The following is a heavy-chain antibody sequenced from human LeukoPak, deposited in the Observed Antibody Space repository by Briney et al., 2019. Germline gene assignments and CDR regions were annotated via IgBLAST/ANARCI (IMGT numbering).Heavy chain of an antibody. CDR2: IYYSGST. CDR1: GGSISSSGYY. D-gene: IGHD2-15*01. V-gene: IGHV4-39*01. CDR3: ARQRLLPYYYYMDV. J-gene: IGHJ6*03. Sequence: PSETLSLTCTVSGGSISSSGYYWGWIRQPPGKGLEWIGSIYYSGSTYYNPSLKSRVTISVDTSKNQLSLKLSSVTAADTAVYYCARQRLLPYYYYMDVWGKGTTVTISS.